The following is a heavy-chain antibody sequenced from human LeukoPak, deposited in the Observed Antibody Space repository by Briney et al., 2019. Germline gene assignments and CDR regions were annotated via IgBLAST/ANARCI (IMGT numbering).Heavy chain of an antibody. J-gene: IGHJ4*02. CDR2: MYYSGST. CDR1: GGSFSGYY. CDR3: ARGGEMSTVDY. Sequence: SETLSLACAVYGGSFSGYYWSWIRQPPGKGLEWIGYMYYSGSTNYNPSLRSRVTITTDTSRNQFSLKLSSVTAADTAVYYCARGGEMSTVDYWGQGTLVTVSS. D-gene: IGHD5-24*01. V-gene: IGHV4-59*01.